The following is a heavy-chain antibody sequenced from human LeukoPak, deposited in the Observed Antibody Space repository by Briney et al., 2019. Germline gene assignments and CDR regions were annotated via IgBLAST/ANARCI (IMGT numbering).Heavy chain of an antibody. CDR2: ISAGGDST. J-gene: IGHJ4*02. CDR3: VKDGSNWAFDY. Sequence: PGGALRLSCAASGFTFSSYAMSWVRQAPGKGLEWASTISAGGDSTYYADSVKGRFTTSRDNSKNTLYLQMNSLRAEDTALYYCVKDGSNWAFDYWGQGTLVTVSS. CDR1: GFTFSSYA. D-gene: IGHD6-13*01. V-gene: IGHV3-23*01.